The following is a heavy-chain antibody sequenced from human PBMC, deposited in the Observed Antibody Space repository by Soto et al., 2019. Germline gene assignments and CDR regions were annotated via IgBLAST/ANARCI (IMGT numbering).Heavy chain of an antibody. CDR1: GGSVSGGNY. Sequence: QVQLQESGPGLVKPSETLSLNCTVSGGSVSGGNYWSWIRQSPGKGLEWIGYIYYGVSTNYSPSLQSRATISVDTSKNQFSLKLTSVTAADTAVYYCARDLYGTYAFEYWGRGTLITVSS. V-gene: IGHV4-61*01. CDR3: ARDLYGTYAFEY. D-gene: IGHD1-26*01. J-gene: IGHJ4*02. CDR2: IYYGVST.